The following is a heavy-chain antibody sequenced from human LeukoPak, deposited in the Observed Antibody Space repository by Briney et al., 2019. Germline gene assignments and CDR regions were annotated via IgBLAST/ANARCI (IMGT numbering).Heavy chain of an antibody. V-gene: IGHV4-59*01. CDR2: IHYSGST. CDR3: ARVTYGDSLQFDY. CDR1: GGSISDYY. J-gene: IGHJ4*01. D-gene: IGHD4-17*01. Sequence: PSETLSLTCTVSGGSISDYYWTWIRQPPGKGPEWIGYIHYSGSTNHNPSLKSRVTISVDTSKNQISLNLSSVTTADTAVYYCARVTYGDSLQFDYWGQGTLVTVSS.